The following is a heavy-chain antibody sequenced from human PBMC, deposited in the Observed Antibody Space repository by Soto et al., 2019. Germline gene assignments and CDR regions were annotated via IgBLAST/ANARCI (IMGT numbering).Heavy chain of an antibody. D-gene: IGHD3-10*01. CDR1: GGYISSGGYY. CDR2: IYYSGST. J-gene: IGHJ5*02. V-gene: IGHV4-31*03. Sequence: SETLSLTYTVSGGYISSGGYYWSWIRQHPGKGLEWIGYIYYSGSTYYNPSLKSRVTISVDTSKNQFSLKLSSVTAADTAVYYCARTKKYYYGSGSYYDQLFEVTWFDPWGQGTLVTVSS. CDR3: ARTKKYYYGSGSYYDQLFEVTWFDP.